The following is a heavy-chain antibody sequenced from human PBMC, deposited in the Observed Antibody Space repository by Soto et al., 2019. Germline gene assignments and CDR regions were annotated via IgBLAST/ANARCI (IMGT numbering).Heavy chain of an antibody. CDR1: GGSISRSTYY. CDR3: ARLNDYVEFFQH. CDR2: IYDSGST. J-gene: IGHJ1*01. Sequence: QLQLQESGPGLVNPSETLSLTCTVSGGSISRSTYYWGWIRQPPGKGLEWIGSIYDSGSTYYNPSLKCRVTISVDTSKNKFSLRLYSVTAADTAVYYCARLNDYVEFFQHWGQGTLVTVSS. D-gene: IGHD4-17*01. V-gene: IGHV4-39*01.